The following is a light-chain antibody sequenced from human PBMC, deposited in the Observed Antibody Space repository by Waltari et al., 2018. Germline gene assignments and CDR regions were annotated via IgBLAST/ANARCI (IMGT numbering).Light chain of an antibody. CDR1: SGHTSHS. V-gene: IGLV4-69*02. CDR3: QTWVTGIGWL. J-gene: IGLJ3*02. CDR2: VDNDVSH. Sequence: QLVLTQSPSASASLGTSVTLTCALTSGHTSHSIARNQHQAAKGPRFLMKVDNDVSHTKGAGIPDRFSGSSSGAERYLTISSLQSEDEADYYCQTWVTGIGWLFGGGTKLTVL.